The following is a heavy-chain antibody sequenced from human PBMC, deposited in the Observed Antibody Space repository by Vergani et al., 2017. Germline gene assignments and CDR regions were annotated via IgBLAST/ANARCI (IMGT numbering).Heavy chain of an antibody. CDR2: INHSGST. Sequence: QVQLQQWGAGLLKPSETLSLTCAVYGGSFSGYYWSWIRQPPGKGLEWIGEINHSGSTNYNPSLKSRVTISVDTSKNQFSLKLSSVTAADTAVYYCARVDTTRRWYYYYYMDVWGKGTTVTVS. CDR1: GGSFSGYY. V-gene: IGHV4-34*01. CDR3: ARVDTTRRWYYYYYMDV. D-gene: IGHD1-1*01. J-gene: IGHJ6*03.